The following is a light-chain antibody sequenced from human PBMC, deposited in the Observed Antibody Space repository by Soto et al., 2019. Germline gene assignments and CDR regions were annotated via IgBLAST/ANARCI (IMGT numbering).Light chain of an antibody. CDR1: SSIIGADYG. V-gene: IGLV1-40*01. CDR3: QSYDSSLSTDV. Sequence: QAVVTQPPSVSGAPGQRVTISCTGSSSIIGADYGVHWYHQLPGTAPKILIYGNTNRPSGVPDRFSGSNSGTSASLAITGLRAEDEADYYCQSYDSSLSTDVFGTGTKLTVL. CDR2: GNT. J-gene: IGLJ1*01.